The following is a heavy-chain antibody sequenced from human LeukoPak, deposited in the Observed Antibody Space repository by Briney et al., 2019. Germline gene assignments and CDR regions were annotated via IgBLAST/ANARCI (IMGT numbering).Heavy chain of an antibody. CDR1: GGSISSSNW. V-gene: IGHV4-4*02. D-gene: IGHD3-16*02. J-gene: IGHJ1*01. Sequence: PSGTLSLTCAVSGGSISSSNWWSWVRQPPGKGLEWIGEINHSGSTNYNPSLKSRVTISVDTSKNQFSLKLSSVTAADTAVYYCARRGGAISRSYFQRWGQGTLVTVSS. CDR2: INHSGST. CDR3: ARRGGAISRSYFQR.